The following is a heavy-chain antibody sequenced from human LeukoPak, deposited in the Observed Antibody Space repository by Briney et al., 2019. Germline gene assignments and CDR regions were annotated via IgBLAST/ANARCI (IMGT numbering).Heavy chain of an antibody. V-gene: IGHV3-7*01. CDR1: GFTISSYG. D-gene: IGHD6-13*01. Sequence: PGGSLRLSCAASGFTISSYGMSWVRQAPGKGLEWVANINQGGGEKYYVDSVKGRFTISRDNAKNSLYLQINTLRADDTAVYYCARASGPGTTDYWGQGTLVTVSS. J-gene: IGHJ4*02. CDR2: INQGGGEK. CDR3: ARASGPGTTDY.